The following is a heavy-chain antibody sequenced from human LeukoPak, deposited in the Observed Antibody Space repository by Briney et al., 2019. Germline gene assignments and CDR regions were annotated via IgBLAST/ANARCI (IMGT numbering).Heavy chain of an antibody. CDR3: AREDRGRDGYPLGAFDI. V-gene: IGHV4-30-4*08. CDR2: IYYSGST. J-gene: IGHJ3*02. D-gene: IGHD5-24*01. Sequence: SQTLSLTCTVSGGSISSGAYYWSWIRQPPGKGLEWIGYIYYSGSTYYNPSLKSRVTISVDTSKNQFSLKLSSVTAADTAVYYCAREDRGRDGYPLGAFDIWGQWTMVTVSS. CDR1: GGSISSGAYY.